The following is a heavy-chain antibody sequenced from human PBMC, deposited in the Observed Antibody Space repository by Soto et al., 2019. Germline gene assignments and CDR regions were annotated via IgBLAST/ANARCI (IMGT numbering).Heavy chain of an antibody. D-gene: IGHD2-8*01. CDR1: GYTFTSYY. CDR3: AREARMRNGVYYFDY. V-gene: IGHV1-46*01. Sequence: QVQLVQSGAEVKKPGASVKVSCKASGYTFTSYYMHWVRQAPGQGLEWMGIINPSGGSTSYAQKFQCRVTMTRDTSTSTVYMELSSLRSEDTAVYYCAREARMRNGVYYFDYWGQGTLVTVSS. CDR2: INPSGGST. J-gene: IGHJ4*02.